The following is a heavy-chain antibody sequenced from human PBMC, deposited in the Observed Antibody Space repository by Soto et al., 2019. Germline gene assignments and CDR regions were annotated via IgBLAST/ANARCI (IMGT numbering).Heavy chain of an antibody. Sequence: QVQLVQSGAEVKKPGASVKVSCKASGYTFTSYAMHWVRQAPGQRLEWMGWINADNGNTKYSQKFQGRVTITSDTSASTAYLEMSSLRSEDTAVYYCARDMNTHDGSSRLRYCQHWGQGTLVTVSS. CDR2: INADNGNT. J-gene: IGHJ1*01. D-gene: IGHD6-13*01. V-gene: IGHV1-3*01. CDR1: GYTFTSYA. CDR3: ARDMNTHDGSSRLRYCQH.